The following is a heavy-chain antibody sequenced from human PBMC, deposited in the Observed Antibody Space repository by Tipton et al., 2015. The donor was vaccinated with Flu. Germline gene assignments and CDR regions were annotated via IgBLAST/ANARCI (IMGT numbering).Heavy chain of an antibody. CDR1: SGSIRSTNYF. D-gene: IGHD3-10*02. V-gene: IGHV4-39*01. J-gene: IGHJ4*02. CDR2: IYPSGTT. CDR3: ARLSYYDVDLKNFYFDH. Sequence: PSLTCTVSSGSIRSTNYFCAWIRQPPGKRLELIGSIYPSGTTYYNPSLKSRVTITVDTSKSQFSLMLRSVTAADTAVYYCARLSYYDVDLKNFYFDHWGQGALVTVSS.